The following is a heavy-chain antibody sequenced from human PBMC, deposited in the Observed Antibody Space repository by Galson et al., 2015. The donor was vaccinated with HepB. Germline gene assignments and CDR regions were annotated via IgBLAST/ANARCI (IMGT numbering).Heavy chain of an antibody. CDR1: GYIFSSYS. Sequence: SVKVSCKASGYIFSSYSITWVRQAPGQGLEWMGRISGYNGDTNYAQKFQGRVTMTTDTSTRTAYMELRSLRSEDTAVYYCAKGLGSGKAFWGQGTLVTVSS. J-gene: IGHJ4*02. CDR2: ISGYNGDT. CDR3: AKGLGSGKAF. D-gene: IGHD7-27*01. V-gene: IGHV1-18*04.